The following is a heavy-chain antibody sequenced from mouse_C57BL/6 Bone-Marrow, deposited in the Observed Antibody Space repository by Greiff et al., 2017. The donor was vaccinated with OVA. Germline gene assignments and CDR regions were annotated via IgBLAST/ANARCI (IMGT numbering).Heavy chain of an antibody. CDR1: GYTFTSYT. D-gene: IGHD1-1*01. V-gene: IGHV1-4*01. CDR2: INPSSGYT. J-gene: IGHJ2*01. Sequence: QVQLQQSGAELARPGASVKMSCKASGYTFTSYTMPWVKQRPGQGLEWIGYINPSSGYTKYNQKFKDKATLTADKSSSTAYMQLSSLTSEDSAVYYGARMAVVARYYFDCWGQGTTLTVSS. CDR3: ARMAVVARYYFDC.